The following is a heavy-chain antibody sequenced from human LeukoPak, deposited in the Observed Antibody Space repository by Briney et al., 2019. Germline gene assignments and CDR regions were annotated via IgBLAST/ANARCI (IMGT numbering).Heavy chain of an antibody. CDR1: GFTFNDHG. V-gene: IGHV3-23*01. D-gene: IGHD3-10*01. CDR3: ANLKFRVRGPRGVAY. CDR2: ISDSGGRT. J-gene: IGHJ4*02. Sequence: GGSLRLSCAASGFTFNDHGMSWVRQAPGKGLEWVSTISDSGGRTYYADSVKGRFNISRDDSKNTLFLQINSLRADDTAIYYCANLKFRVRGPRGVAYWGQGTLVTVSS.